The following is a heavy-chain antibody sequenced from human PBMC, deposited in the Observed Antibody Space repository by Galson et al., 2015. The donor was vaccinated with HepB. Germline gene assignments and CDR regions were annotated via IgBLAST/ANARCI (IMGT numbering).Heavy chain of an antibody. CDR3: ARFKMATKDFDY. CDR2: ISSSSSYI. CDR1: GFTFSSYS. V-gene: IGHV3-21*01. Sequence: SLRLSCAASGFTFSSYSMNWVRQAPGKGLEWVSSISSSSSYIYYADSVKGRFTISRDNAKNSLYLQMNSLRAEDTAVYYCARFKMATKDFDYWGQGTLVTVSS. J-gene: IGHJ4*02. D-gene: IGHD1-1*01.